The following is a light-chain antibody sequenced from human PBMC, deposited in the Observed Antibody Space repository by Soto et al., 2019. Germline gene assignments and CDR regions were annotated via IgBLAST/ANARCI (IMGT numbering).Light chain of an antibody. J-gene: IGLJ3*02. V-gene: IGLV4-69*02. CDR3: QTWGTGIPV. CDR1: SGHSNYA. CDR2: VNSDGSH. Sequence: QSVLTQSTSASASLGASVNLTCTLSSGHSNYASAWHQQQPEKGPRYFMNVNSDGSHTKGDGIPDRFSGSSSGADRYLTISSLQSEDEADYYCQTWGTGIPVFGGGTKLTVL.